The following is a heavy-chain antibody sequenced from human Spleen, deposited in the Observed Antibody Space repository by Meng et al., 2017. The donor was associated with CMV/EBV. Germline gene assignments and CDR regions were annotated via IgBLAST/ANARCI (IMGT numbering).Heavy chain of an antibody. V-gene: IGHV3-66*02. CDR3: AQSGYRDAWFDP. D-gene: IGHD3-3*01. Sequence: GESLRLSCAASGFTFSNYWMSWVRQAPGKGLEWVSVIYSGGSTYYADSVKGRFTISRDNSKNTLYLQMNSLRAEDTAVYYCAQSGYRDAWFDPWGQGTLVTVSS. CDR1: GFTFSNYW. J-gene: IGHJ5*02. CDR2: IYSGGST.